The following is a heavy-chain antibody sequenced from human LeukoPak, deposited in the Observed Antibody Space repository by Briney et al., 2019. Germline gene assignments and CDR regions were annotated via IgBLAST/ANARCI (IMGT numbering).Heavy chain of an antibody. Sequence: GGSLRLSCAASGFTFDDYAMHWVRQAPGKGLEWVSGISWDSSNIHYADSVKGRFTFSRDNAKNSLYLQMDSLRAEDTALYYCAKEPNKYSGYDYFDFWGQGTLVTVSS. CDR2: ISWDSSNI. CDR3: AKEPNKYSGYDYFDF. D-gene: IGHD5-12*01. J-gene: IGHJ4*02. CDR1: GFTFDDYA. V-gene: IGHV3-9*01.